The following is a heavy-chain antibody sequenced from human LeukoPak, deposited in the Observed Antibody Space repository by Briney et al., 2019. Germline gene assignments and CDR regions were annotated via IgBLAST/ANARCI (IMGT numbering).Heavy chain of an antibody. V-gene: IGHV3-23*01. CDR3: AKDLEYDRNAFDI. CDR1: GFTFSSYA. J-gene: IGHJ3*02. Sequence: GGSLRLSCAASGFTFSSYAMSWVRQAPGKGLEWVSAISGSGGSTYYADSVKGRFTISRDNSKNTLYPQMNSLRAEDTAVYYCAKDLEYDRNAFDIWGQGTMVTVSS. CDR2: ISGSGGST. D-gene: IGHD3-22*01.